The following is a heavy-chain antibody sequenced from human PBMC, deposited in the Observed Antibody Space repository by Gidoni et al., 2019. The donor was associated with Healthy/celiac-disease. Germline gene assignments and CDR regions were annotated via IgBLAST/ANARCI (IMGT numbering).Heavy chain of an antibody. CDR3: ARDMVGQWDLGLGYY. V-gene: IGHV3-30-3*01. J-gene: IGHJ4*02. CDR1: GFTVSSYA. Sequence: QVQLGESGGGVVQPGRSRRRACEASGFTVSSYAMHWVRQAPGKGLEWVAVISYDGSNKYYADSVKCRFTISRDKSKNTLYLQMNSLIAEDTAVYYCARDMVGQWDLGLGYYWGQGTLVTVSS. CDR2: ISYDGSNK. D-gene: IGHD3-16*01.